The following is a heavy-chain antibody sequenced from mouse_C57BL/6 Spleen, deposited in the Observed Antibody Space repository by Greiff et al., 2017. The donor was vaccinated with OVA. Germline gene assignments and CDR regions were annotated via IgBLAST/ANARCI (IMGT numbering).Heavy chain of an antibody. CDR3: ARRLITTVVGRDS. D-gene: IGHD1-1*01. CDR1: GYTFTSYW. Sequence: QVHVKQPGAELVKPGASVKMSCKASGYTFTSYWITWVKQRPGQGLEWIGDIYPGSGSTNYNEKFKSKATLTVDTSSSTAYMQLSSLTSEDSAVYYCARRLITTVVGRDSWGQGTTLTVSS. CDR2: IYPGSGST. J-gene: IGHJ2*01. V-gene: IGHV1-55*01.